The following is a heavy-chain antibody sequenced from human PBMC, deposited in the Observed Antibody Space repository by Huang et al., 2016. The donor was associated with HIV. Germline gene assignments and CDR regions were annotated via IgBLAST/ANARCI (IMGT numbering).Heavy chain of an antibody. V-gene: IGHV2-5*02. Sequence: QITLKESGPTLVKPTQTLTLTCTFSGFSLSTSGVAVGWIRQPPGKALEWLALIYWDDDKRYSPSLKSRLTSTKDTSKNQVVLTMTNMDPVDTATYYCAHSRRTADFWSGYYHNWFDPWGQGTLVTVSS. CDR2: IYWDDDK. D-gene: IGHD3-3*01. CDR1: GFSLSTSGVA. J-gene: IGHJ5*02. CDR3: AHSRRTADFWSGYYHNWFDP.